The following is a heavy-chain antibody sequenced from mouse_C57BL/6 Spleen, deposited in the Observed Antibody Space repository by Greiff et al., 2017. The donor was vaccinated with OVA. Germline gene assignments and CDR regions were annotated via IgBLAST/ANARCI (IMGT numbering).Heavy chain of an antibody. CDR3: TTGGYYVFYFDY. D-gene: IGHD2-3*01. Sequence: EVKLQESGAELVRPGASVKLSCTASGFNIKDDYMHWVKQRPEQGLEWIGWIDPENGDTEYASKFQGKATITADTSSNTAYLQLSSLTSEDTAVYYCTTGGYYVFYFDYWGQGTTLTVSS. V-gene: IGHV14-4*01. CDR2: IDPENGDT. J-gene: IGHJ2*01. CDR1: GFNIKDDY.